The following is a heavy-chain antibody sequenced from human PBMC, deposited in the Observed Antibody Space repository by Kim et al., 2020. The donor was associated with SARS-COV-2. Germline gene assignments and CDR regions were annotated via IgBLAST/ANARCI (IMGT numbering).Heavy chain of an antibody. J-gene: IGHJ4*02. CDR2: IYYSGST. CDR3: ARLRGQPFDY. V-gene: IGHV4-39*07. CDR1: GGSISSSSYY. Sequence: SETLSLTCTVSGGSISSSSYYWGWIRQPPGKGLEWIGSIYYSGSTYYNPSLKSRVTISVDTSKNQFSLKLSSVTAADTAVYYCARLRGQPFDYWGQGTLVTVSS.